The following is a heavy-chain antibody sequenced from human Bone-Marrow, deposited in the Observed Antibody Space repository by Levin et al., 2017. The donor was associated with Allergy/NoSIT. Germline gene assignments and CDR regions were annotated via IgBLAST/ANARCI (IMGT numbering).Heavy chain of an antibody. Sequence: AGGSLRLSCEVSEFNVRNNYMSWVRQAPGKRLEWVSFMYSGGSTHYAESVKGRFTISRDNTKNTLHLQMNSLRAEDTAVYYCVRRWQWGQGTLVTVSS. CDR1: EFNVRNNY. V-gene: IGHV3-66*04. CDR3: VRRWQ. CDR2: MYSGGST. D-gene: IGHD2-15*01. J-gene: IGHJ4*02.